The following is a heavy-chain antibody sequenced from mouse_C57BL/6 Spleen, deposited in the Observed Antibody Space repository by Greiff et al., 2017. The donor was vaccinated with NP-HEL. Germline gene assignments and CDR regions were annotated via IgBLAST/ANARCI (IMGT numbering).Heavy chain of an antibody. CDR2: IYPGSGST. J-gene: IGHJ2*01. D-gene: IGHD1-1*01. V-gene: IGHV1-55*01. CDR3: ARTGGSTSYFDY. CDR1: GYTFTSYW. Sequence: VQLQQPGAELVKPGASVKMSCKASGYTFTSYWLTWVKQRPRQGLEWIGDIYPGSGSTNYNEKFKSKATLTVDTTSSTAYMQLSSLTSEDSAVYYCARTGGSTSYFDYWGQGTTLTVSS.